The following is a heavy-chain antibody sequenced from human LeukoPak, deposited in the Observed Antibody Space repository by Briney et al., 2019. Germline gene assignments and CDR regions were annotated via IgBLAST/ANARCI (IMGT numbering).Heavy chain of an antibody. D-gene: IGHD5-12*01. Sequence: SETLSLTCTVSGGSISSGDYYWSWIRQRPATGLEWIGYIYYSGSTYYNPSLKSRVSISVDTSKNQFSLKLSSVTAADTAVYYCARERSGYDYDYWGQGTLVTVSS. CDR1: GGSISSGDYY. J-gene: IGHJ4*02. CDR2: IYYSGST. CDR3: ARERSGYDYDY. V-gene: IGHV4-30-4*08.